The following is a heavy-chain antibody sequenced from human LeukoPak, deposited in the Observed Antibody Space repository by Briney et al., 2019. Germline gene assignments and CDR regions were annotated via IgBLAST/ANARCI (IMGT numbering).Heavy chain of an antibody. D-gene: IGHD6-13*01. CDR2: IRYDGSNK. J-gene: IGHJ5*02. V-gene: IGHV3-30*02. CDR3: AKDVAGYSSSWYGDWFDP. Sequence: PGGSLRLSCAASGFTFSSYGMHWVRQAPGKGLEWVAFIRYDGSNKYYADSVKGRFTISRDNSKNTLYLQMNSLRAEDTAVYYCAKDVAGYSSSWYGDWFDPWGQGTLVTVSS. CDR1: GFTFSSYG.